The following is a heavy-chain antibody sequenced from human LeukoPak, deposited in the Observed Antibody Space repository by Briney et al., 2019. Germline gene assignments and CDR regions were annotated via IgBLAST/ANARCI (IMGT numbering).Heavy chain of an antibody. CDR2: IYYSGST. Sequence: SETLSLTCTVSGGSISSYYWSWIRQPPGKGLEWIGYIYYSGSTNYNPSLKSRVTISVGTSKNQFSLKLSSVTAADTAVYYCARVTAAGPRGGYFDYWGQGTLVTVSS. CDR3: ARVTAAGPRGGYFDY. CDR1: GGSISSYY. V-gene: IGHV4-59*01. J-gene: IGHJ4*02. D-gene: IGHD6-13*01.